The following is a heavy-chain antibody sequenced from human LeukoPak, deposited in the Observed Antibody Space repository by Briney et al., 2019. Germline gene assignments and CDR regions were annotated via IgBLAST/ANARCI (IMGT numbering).Heavy chain of an antibody. Sequence: SETLSLTCAVYGGSFSSYYWSWIRQPPGKGLEWIGYIYYSGSTNYNPSLKSRVTISVDTSKNQFSLKLSSVTAADTAVYYCAKVLGYCSSTSCPHYYYYGMDVWGQGTTVTVSS. CDR1: GGSFSSYY. V-gene: IGHV4-59*08. J-gene: IGHJ6*02. CDR3: AKVLGYCSSTSCPHYYYYGMDV. CDR2: IYYSGST. D-gene: IGHD2-2*01.